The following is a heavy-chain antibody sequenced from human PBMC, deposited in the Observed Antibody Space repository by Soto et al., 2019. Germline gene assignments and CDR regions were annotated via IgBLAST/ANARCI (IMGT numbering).Heavy chain of an antibody. V-gene: IGHV2-5*02. CDR1: GFSLSTSGVG. CDR3: AHSIYDFWSGYTNWFDP. J-gene: IGHJ5*02. Sequence: GSGPTLVNPTQTLTLTCTFSGFSLSTSGVGVGWIRQPPGKALEWLALIYWDDDKRYSPSLKSRLTITKDTSKNQVVLTMTNMDPVDTATYYCAHSIYDFWSGYTNWFDPWGQGTLVTVSS. D-gene: IGHD3-3*01. CDR2: IYWDDDK.